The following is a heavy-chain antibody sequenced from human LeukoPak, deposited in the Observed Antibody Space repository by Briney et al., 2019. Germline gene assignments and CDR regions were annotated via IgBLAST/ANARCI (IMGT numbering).Heavy chain of an antibody. CDR1: GFNFGDYS. Sequence: GGSLRLSCKASGFNFGDYSMTWVRQAPGKGLEWVGFVRSKTYGGTAEYAASVKGRFTMSRDDSKSIAYLQMNGLKIEDTAVYYCTREFFDLLTGNFNYFDYWGQGTLVTVSS. CDR2: VRSKTYGGTA. J-gene: IGHJ4*02. D-gene: IGHD3-9*01. V-gene: IGHV3-49*04. CDR3: TREFFDLLTGNFNYFDY.